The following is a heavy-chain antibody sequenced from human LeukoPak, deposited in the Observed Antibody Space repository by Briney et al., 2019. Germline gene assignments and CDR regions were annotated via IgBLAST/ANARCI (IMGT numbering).Heavy chain of an antibody. D-gene: IGHD5-18*01. CDR3: ASYSYSYGYEDYFDY. V-gene: IGHV4-39*01. J-gene: IGHJ4*02. Sequence: SETLSLTCTVSGGSISSSSYYWGWIRQPPGKGLEWIGSIYYSGSTYYNPSLKSRVTISVDTSKNQFSLKLSSVTAADTAVYYCASYSYSYGYEDYFDYWGQGTLVTVSS. CDR2: IYYSGST. CDR1: GGSISSSSYY.